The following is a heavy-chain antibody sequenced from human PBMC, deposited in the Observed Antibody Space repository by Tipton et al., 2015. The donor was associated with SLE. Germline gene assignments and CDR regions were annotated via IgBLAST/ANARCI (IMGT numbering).Heavy chain of an antibody. CDR2: INHSGST. J-gene: IGHJ4*02. D-gene: IGHD5-18*01. V-gene: IGHV4-34*01. CDR3: AREVTGIQLGDY. CDR1: GGSFSGYY. Sequence: TLSLTCAVYGGSFSGYYWSWIRQPPGKGLEWIGEINHSGSTNYNPSLKSRVTISVDTSKNQFSLKLSSVTAADTAVYYCAREVTGIQLGDYWGQGTLATVSS.